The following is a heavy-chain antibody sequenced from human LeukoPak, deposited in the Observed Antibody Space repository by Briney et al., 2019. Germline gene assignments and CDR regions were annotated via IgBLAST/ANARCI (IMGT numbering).Heavy chain of an antibody. J-gene: IGHJ3*02. V-gene: IGHV3-23*01. CDR1: GFTFSFFA. Sequence: GGSLRLSCAASGFTFSFFAMSWVRQAPGKGLEWVSAIVNSGGTTYYADSVKGRFTIFRDNAKNSLYLQINSLRAEDTAVYYCTRDEIWGPGTMVIVSS. CDR2: IVNSGGTT. CDR3: TRDEI.